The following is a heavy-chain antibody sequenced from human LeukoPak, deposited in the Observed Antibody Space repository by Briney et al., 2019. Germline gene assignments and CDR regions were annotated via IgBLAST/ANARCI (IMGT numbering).Heavy chain of an antibody. CDR2: INPNSGGT. Sequence: GASVKVSCKASGYTFTGYYMHWVRQAPGQGLEWMGRINPNSGGTNYAQKFQGRVTMTRDTSISTAYMELSRLRSDDTAVYYCARELTHDSSGDLDYWGQGTLVTVSP. CDR1: GYTFTGYY. CDR3: ARELTHDSSGDLDY. V-gene: IGHV1-2*06. J-gene: IGHJ4*02. D-gene: IGHD3-22*01.